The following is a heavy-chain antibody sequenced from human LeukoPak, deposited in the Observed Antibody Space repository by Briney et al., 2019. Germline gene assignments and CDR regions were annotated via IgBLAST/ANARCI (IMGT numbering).Heavy chain of an antibody. CDR3: ARVPQLYYYYGMDV. CDR1: GGSISSYY. CDR2: IYYSGST. V-gene: IGHV4-59*01. D-gene: IGHD2-2*01. J-gene: IGHJ6*04. Sequence: SETLSLTCTVSGGSISSYYWSWIRQPPGKGLEWIGYIYYSGSTNYNPSLKSRVTISVDTSKNQFSLKLSSVTAADTAAYYCARVPQLYYYYGMDVWGKGTTVTVSS.